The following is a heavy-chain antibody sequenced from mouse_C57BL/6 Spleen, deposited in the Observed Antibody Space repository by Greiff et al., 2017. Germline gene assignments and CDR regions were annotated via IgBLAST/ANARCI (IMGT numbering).Heavy chain of an antibody. V-gene: IGHV1-59*01. CDR3: AREENWNDYGSSNY. Sequence: QVQLQQPGAELVRPGTSVKLSCKASGYTFTSYWMHWVKQRPGQGLEWIGVIDPSDSYTNYNQKFKGKATLTVDTSSSTAYMQLSSLTSEDSAVYYCAREENWNDYGSSNYWGQGTTLTVSS. J-gene: IGHJ2*01. CDR2: IDPSDSYT. CDR1: GYTFTSYW. D-gene: IGHD1-1*01.